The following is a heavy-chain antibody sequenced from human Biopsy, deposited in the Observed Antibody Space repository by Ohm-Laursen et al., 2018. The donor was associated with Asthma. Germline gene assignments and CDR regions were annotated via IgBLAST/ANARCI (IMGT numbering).Heavy chain of an antibody. Sequence: SLRLSCAASGFTVSRDHMFWVRQAPGKGLEWVSVIYSGGTSDTADSVRGRFTISRDFYKNTLYLQMDSLRAADTAVYYCARAQDYYDSRGYYRSFDYWGQGTLVTVSS. CDR3: ARAQDYYDSRGYYRSFDY. V-gene: IGHV3-53*01. D-gene: IGHD3-22*01. CDR2: IYSGGTS. J-gene: IGHJ4*02. CDR1: GFTVSRDH.